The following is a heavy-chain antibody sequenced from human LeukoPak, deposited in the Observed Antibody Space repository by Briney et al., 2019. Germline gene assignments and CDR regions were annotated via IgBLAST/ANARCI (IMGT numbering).Heavy chain of an antibody. V-gene: IGHV3-30*02. CDR1: GFSFRTSA. Sequence: GSLRLSCAASGFSFRTSAMNWVRQAPGKGLEWVAFIMYDGSDKYHADSVKGRFTVSRDNSKNTLYLQMNSLRAEDTAVYYCAKDRVGATLYFDCWGQGTLVTVSS. D-gene: IGHD1-26*01. CDR2: IMYDGSDK. J-gene: IGHJ4*02. CDR3: AKDRVGATLYFDC.